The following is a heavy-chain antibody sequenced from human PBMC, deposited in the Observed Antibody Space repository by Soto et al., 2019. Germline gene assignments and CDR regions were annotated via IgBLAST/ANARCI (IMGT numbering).Heavy chain of an antibody. V-gene: IGHV5-10-1*03. J-gene: IGHJ1*01. D-gene: IGHD4-17*01. Sequence: EVKLVQSGAEVRRPGESLRISCETSGYSFTSYWSNWVRQMPGKGLEWMGRIDPSDSYTEFNPSFQGHVTMSVDTSLSAAYLQWSSLKASDTAIYYCARLPTTVLIAFWGQGTLVTVSS. CDR1: GYSFTSYW. CDR3: ARLPTTVLIAF. CDR2: IDPSDSYT.